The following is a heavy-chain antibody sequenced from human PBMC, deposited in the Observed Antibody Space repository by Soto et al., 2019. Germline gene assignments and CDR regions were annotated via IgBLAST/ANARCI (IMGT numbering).Heavy chain of an antibody. Sequence: GASVKVSCKASGYTFTSYGISWVRQAPGHGLEWMGWISAYNGNTNYAQKLQGRVTMTTDTAPSTAYMELSSLRSEDTAVYYCARDRYYYYDSRGFDYWGQGTLVTVSS. D-gene: IGHD3-22*01. CDR1: GYTFTSYG. CDR3: ARDRYYYYDSRGFDY. V-gene: IGHV1-18*04. CDR2: ISAYNGNT. J-gene: IGHJ4*02.